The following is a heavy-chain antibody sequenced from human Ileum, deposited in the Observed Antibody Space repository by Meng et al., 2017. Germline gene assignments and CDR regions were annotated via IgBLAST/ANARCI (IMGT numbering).Heavy chain of an antibody. D-gene: IGHD3-22*01. Sequence: LVVSGGWLCPPGTCLGSSCAVSGLTFIPSVLHWVRQAPGKGLEWVAAISTDGSRDHYADSVKGRFTISRDNSRNTVFLQMHSPSAEDTGVYYCVRDYNDGIGRLDYWGQGTLVTVSS. J-gene: IGHJ4*02. CDR1: GLTFIPSV. CDR2: ISTDGSRD. CDR3: VRDYNDGIGRLDY. V-gene: IGHV3-30*03.